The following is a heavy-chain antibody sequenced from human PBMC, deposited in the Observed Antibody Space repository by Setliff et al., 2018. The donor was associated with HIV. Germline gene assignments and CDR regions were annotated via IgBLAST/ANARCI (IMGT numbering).Heavy chain of an antibody. CDR2: ISVYNGQT. V-gene: IGHV1-18*01. J-gene: IGHJ2*01. CDR3: ARGHHFYWYFDL. Sequence: ASVKGSCKASGYSFTTYGISWVRQAPGQGLEWVGWISVYNGQTLYAQKVQDRITVTMDIPKDTAYMELRGLTPDDTAVYYCARGHHFYWYFDLWGPGTLVTVSS. CDR1: GYSFTTYG.